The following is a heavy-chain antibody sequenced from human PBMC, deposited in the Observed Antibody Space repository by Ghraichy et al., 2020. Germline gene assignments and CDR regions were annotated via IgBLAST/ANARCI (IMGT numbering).Heavy chain of an antibody. V-gene: IGHV4-4*07. CDR1: GGSISSYY. CDR3: ARARDGYNPFYYYYGMDV. Sequence: SQTLSLTCTVSGGSISSYYWSWIRQPAGKGLEWIGRIYTSGSTNYNPSLKSRVTMSVDTSKNQFSLKLSSVTAADPAVYYCARARDGYNPFYYYYGMDVWGQGTTVTVSS. J-gene: IGHJ6*02. D-gene: IGHD5-24*01. CDR2: IYTSGST.